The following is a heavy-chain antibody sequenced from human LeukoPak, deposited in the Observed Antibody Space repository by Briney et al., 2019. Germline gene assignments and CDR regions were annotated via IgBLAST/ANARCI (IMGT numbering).Heavy chain of an antibody. Sequence: ASVKVSCKASGYTFTSYGISWVRQAPGPGLEWMGWISAYNGNTNYAQKLQGRVTMTTDTSTSTAYMELRSLRSDDTAVYYCARDSARYCSGGSCYSNYWGQGTLVTVSS. D-gene: IGHD2-15*01. CDR3: ARDSARYCSGGSCYSNY. J-gene: IGHJ4*02. V-gene: IGHV1-18*04. CDR1: GYTFTSYG. CDR2: ISAYNGNT.